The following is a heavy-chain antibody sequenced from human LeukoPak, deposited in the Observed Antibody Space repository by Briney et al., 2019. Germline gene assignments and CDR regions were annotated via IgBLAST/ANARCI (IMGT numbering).Heavy chain of an antibody. CDR1: GFTFSSYA. D-gene: IGHD3-3*01. J-gene: IGHJ4*02. Sequence: PGGSLRLSCAASGFTFSSYAMSWVRQAPGKGLEWVSAISGSGGGTYYADSVKGRFTISRDNSKNTLYLQMNSLRAEDTAVYYCAKNFLSGYDFWSGYFADYWGQGTLVTVSS. CDR2: ISGSGGGT. CDR3: AKNFLSGYDFWSGYFADY. V-gene: IGHV3-23*01.